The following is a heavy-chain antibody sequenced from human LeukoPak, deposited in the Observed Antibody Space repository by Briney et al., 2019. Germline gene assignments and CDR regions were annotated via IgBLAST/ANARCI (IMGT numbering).Heavy chain of an antibody. D-gene: IGHD1-26*01. CDR1: GFTFNNYG. CDR2: ISSSGGTT. CDR3: AKRSGSYYSIDY. Sequence: GGSLRLSCAASGFTFNNYGMNWVRQAPGKRLEWVSGISSSGGTTYYADSVKGRFTISRDNSKNTLYLLMNSLRVEDTALYYCAKRSGSYYSIDYWGQGTLVTVSS. V-gene: IGHV3-23*01. J-gene: IGHJ4*02.